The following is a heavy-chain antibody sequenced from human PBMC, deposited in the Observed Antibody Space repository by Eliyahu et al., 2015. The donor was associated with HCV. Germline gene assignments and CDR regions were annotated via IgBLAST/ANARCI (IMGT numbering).Heavy chain of an antibody. CDR2: VDPEDGET. V-gene: IGHV1-69-2*01. CDR3: ATVQGIVDPNGY. Sequence: VQQAPGKGLEWMGLVDPEDGETIYAEKFQGRVTITADTSTDTAYMELSSLRSEDTAVYYCATVQGIVDPNGYWGQGTLVTVSS. D-gene: IGHD3-22*01. J-gene: IGHJ4*02.